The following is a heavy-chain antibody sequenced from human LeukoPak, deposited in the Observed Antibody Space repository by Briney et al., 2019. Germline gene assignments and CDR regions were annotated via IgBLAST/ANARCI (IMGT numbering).Heavy chain of an antibody. Sequence: PSETLSLTCAVYGGSFSGYYWSWIRQPPGKGLEWIGEINHSGSTNYNPSLKSRVTISVDTSKNQFSLKLSSVTAADTAVYYCAIGLAVPAALDYWGQGTLVTVSS. CDR2: INHSGST. V-gene: IGHV4-34*01. CDR1: GGSFSGYY. J-gene: IGHJ4*02. CDR3: AIGLAVPAALDY. D-gene: IGHD2-2*01.